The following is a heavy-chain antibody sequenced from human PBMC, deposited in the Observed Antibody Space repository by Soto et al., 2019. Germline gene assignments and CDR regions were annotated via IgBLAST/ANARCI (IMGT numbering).Heavy chain of an antibody. V-gene: IGHV3-23*01. CDR3: AKDIPPPIVATVPNYYYYGMDV. CDR1: GFTFSSYA. D-gene: IGHD5-12*01. J-gene: IGHJ6*02. CDR2: ISGSGGST. Sequence: LRLSCAASGFTFSSYAMSWVRQAPGKGLEWVSAISGSGGSTYYADSVKGRFTISRDNSKNTLYLQMNSLRAEDTAVYYCAKDIPPPIVATVPNYYYYGMDVWGQGTTVTVSS.